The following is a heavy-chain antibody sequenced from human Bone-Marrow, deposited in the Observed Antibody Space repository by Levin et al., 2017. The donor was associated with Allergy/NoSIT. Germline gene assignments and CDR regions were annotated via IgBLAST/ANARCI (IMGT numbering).Heavy chain of an antibody. J-gene: IGHJ4*02. D-gene: IGHD3-3*01. V-gene: IGHV1-3*01. CDR3: ATSSYYDFWSGLDY. Sequence: ASVKVSCKASGYTFSSYAMHWVRQTPGKRLEWMGWITAGKGNTRYSQKFQGRVTITRDTSASTAYMEMSSLRSEDTALYYCATSSYYDFWSGLDYWGQGTLLTVSS. CDR2: ITAGKGNT. CDR1: GYTFSSYA.